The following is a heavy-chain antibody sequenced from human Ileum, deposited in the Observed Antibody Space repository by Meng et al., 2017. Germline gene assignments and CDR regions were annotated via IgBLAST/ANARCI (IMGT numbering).Heavy chain of an antibody. CDR1: GNSISSSNW. V-gene: IGHV4-4*02. D-gene: IGHD2/OR15-2a*01. Sequence: QVQTQESGPGRVGLSGTLSLTCVVSGNSISSSNWWNWVRQPPGKGLEWIGEIFHTGSTNYNPSLKSRVTISADKSKNQFSLNLSSVTAADTAVYYCATNKNKKIDYWGQGTLVTVSS. J-gene: IGHJ4*02. CDR3: ATNKNKKIDY. CDR2: IFHTGST.